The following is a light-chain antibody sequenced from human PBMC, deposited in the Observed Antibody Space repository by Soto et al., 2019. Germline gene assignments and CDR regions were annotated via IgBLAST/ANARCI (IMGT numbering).Light chain of an antibody. CDR1: QSISSW. Sequence: DIQMSQSRSTVSASVGDRVTITCRASQSISSWLAWYQLKPGKAPKLLIYDASSLESGVPSRFSGSGSGTEFTLTISSLQPDDFATYYCQQYNSYSTFGQGTKVDIK. J-gene: IGKJ1*01. V-gene: IGKV1-5*01. CDR2: DAS. CDR3: QQYNSYST.